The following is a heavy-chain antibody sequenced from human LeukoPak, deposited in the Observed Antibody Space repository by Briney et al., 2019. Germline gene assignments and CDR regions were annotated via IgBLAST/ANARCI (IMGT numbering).Heavy chain of an antibody. CDR2: MNPNRGIT. CDR1: GYTFTSYE. V-gene: IGHV1-8*01. Sequence: ASVKVSCKASGYTFTSYEINWVRQAAGQGLEWMGWMNPNRGITGYAQIFQGRITMTRNTSISTAYMELSSLRSEDTAVYYCTRAARPHAPTQYFDYWAQGTLVTVSS. D-gene: IGHD2/OR15-2a*01. CDR3: TRAARPHAPTQYFDY. J-gene: IGHJ4*02.